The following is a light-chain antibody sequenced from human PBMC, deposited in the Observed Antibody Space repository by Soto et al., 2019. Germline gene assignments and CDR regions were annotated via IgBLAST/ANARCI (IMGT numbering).Light chain of an antibody. CDR3: GTWDNRLRAAV. J-gene: IGLJ2*01. CDR2: DNN. V-gene: IGLV1-51*01. Sequence: QAVVTQPPSVSAAPGQKVTISCSGSNSNIGNNVVSWYQQVPGAAPRLLVYDNNKRPSGIPGRFSDSKFDTSATLVITGLQTGDEADYYCGTWDNRLRAAVFGGGTKLTVL. CDR1: NSNIGNNV.